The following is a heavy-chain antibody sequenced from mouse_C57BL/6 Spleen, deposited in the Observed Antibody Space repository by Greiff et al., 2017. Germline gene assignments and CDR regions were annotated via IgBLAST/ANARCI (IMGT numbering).Heavy chain of an antibody. CDR3: TRSLPRHYAMDY. CDR1: GYTFTDYE. CDR2: IDPETGGT. J-gene: IGHJ4*01. Sequence: QVQLQQSGAELVRPGASVTLSCKASGYTFTDYEMHWVKQTPVHGLEWIGAIDPETGGTAYNQKFKGKAILTADKSSSTAYMELRSLTSEYSAVYYCTRSLPRHYAMDYWGQGTSVTVSS. D-gene: IGHD5-5*01. V-gene: IGHV1-15*01.